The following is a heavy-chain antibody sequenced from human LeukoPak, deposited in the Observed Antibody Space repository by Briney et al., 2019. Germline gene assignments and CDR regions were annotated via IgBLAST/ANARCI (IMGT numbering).Heavy chain of an antibody. CDR2: IFYSGST. Sequence: SETLSLTCTVSGGSISTSNYYWGWIRQPPGKGLEWIGNIFYSGSTYYSPSLRSRVTISVDTSKNQFSLKLSSVTAADTAVYYCARGYCSGGSCYSYYYYNYMDVWGKGTTVTVSS. CDR3: ARGYCSGGSCYSYYYYNYMDV. V-gene: IGHV4-39*07. D-gene: IGHD2-15*01. CDR1: GGSISTSNYY. J-gene: IGHJ6*03.